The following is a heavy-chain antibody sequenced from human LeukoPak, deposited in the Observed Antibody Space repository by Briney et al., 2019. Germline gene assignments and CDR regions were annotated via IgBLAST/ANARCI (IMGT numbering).Heavy chain of an antibody. CDR2: IKQDGSEK. D-gene: IGHD1-26*01. J-gene: IGHJ4*02. CDR1: GFTVSSNY. Sequence: GGSLRLSCAASGFTVSSNYMSWVRQAPGKGLEWVANIKQDGSEKYYVDSVKGRFTISRDNAKNSLYLQMNSLRAEDTAVYYCAREARAPNGWGQGTLVTVSS. CDR3: AREARAPNG. V-gene: IGHV3-7*01.